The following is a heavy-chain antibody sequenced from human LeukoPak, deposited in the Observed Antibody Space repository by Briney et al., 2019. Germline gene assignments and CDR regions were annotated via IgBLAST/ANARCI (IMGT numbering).Heavy chain of an antibody. Sequence: SETLSLTCAVSGGSISSSNWWSWVRQPPGKGLEWIGEIYHSGSTNYNPSLKSRVTISVDTSKNQFSLKLRSVTAADTAVYYCARRSHYSTSSGASGWGQGTLVTVSS. J-gene: IGHJ1*01. CDR2: IYHSGST. V-gene: IGHV4-4*02. CDR1: GGSISSSNW. D-gene: IGHD4-11*01. CDR3: ARRSHYSTSSGASG.